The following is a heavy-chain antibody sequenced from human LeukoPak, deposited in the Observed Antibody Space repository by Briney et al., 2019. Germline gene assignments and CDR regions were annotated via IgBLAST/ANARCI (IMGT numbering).Heavy chain of an antibody. CDR1: GFTFSSYA. CDR2: ISGSGGST. V-gene: IGHV3-23*01. CDR3: ARDTDYGGNFDY. J-gene: IGHJ4*02. D-gene: IGHD4-23*01. Sequence: GGSLRLSCAASGFTFSSYAMSWVRQAPGKGLEWVSAISGSGGSTYYADSVKGRFTISRDNAKNSLYLQMNSLRAEDTAVYYCARDTDYGGNFDYWGQGTLVTVSS.